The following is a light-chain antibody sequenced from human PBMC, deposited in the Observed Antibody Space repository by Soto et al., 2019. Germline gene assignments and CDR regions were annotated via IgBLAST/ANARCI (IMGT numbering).Light chain of an antibody. Sequence: QLVLTQPASVSGSPGQSITISCTGTSSDVGGYNYVSWYQQHPGKAPKLMIYEVSNRPSGVSNRFSGSKSGNTASLTISGLQAEDEADYYCSSYTSSSTLCVFGTGTKVTVL. CDR2: EVS. V-gene: IGLV2-14*01. CDR3: SSYTSSSTLCV. CDR1: SSDVGGYNY. J-gene: IGLJ1*01.